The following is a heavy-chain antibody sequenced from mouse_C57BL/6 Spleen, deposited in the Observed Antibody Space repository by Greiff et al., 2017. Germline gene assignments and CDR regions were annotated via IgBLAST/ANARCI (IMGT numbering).Heavy chain of an antibody. CDR2: IYPGDGDT. Sequence: VQLQQSGPELVKPGASVKISCKASGYAFSSSWMNWVKQRPGKGLEWIGRIYPGDGDTNYNGKFKGKATLTADKSSSTAYMQLSSLTSEDSAFYFCARSDGNYGDYWGQGTSVTVSS. CDR3: ARSDGNYGDY. D-gene: IGHD2-1*01. J-gene: IGHJ4*01. CDR1: GYAFSSSW. V-gene: IGHV1-82*01.